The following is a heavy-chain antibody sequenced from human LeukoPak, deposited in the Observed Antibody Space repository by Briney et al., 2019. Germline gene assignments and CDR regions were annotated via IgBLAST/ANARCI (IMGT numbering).Heavy chain of an antibody. Sequence: PGGSLRLSCAASGFTFSSYSMNWVRQAPGKGLEWVSSISSSSSYIYYADSVKGRFTISRDNAKNSLYLQMNSLRAEDTAVYYCAKDSRSKGYTFYYMDVWGKGTTVTVSS. J-gene: IGHJ6*03. CDR3: AKDSRSKGYTFYYMDV. D-gene: IGHD5-24*01. CDR2: ISSSSSYI. V-gene: IGHV3-21*01. CDR1: GFTFSSYS.